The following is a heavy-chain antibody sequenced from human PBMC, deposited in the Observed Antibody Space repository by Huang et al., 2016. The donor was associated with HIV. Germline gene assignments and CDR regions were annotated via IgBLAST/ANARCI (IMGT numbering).Heavy chain of an antibody. V-gene: IGHV1-69*01. CDR3: ARGRTRSSLYDSYYGLDV. CDR2: IIPIFGTA. J-gene: IGHJ6*02. D-gene: IGHD6-6*01. Sequence: QVQLVQSGAEVKKPGSSVKVYCKASGGTFSTYAISWVRQAPGQGLEWIAGIIPIFGTANYAQKFQSTVTITADEFTSTAYMELSSLRSEETALYYCARGRTRSSLYDSYYGLDVWGQGTTVTVSS. CDR1: GGTFSTYA.